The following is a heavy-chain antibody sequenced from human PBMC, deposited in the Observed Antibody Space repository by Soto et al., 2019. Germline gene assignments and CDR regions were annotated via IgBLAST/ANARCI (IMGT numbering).Heavy chain of an antibody. J-gene: IGHJ3*02. CDR2: IWYDGSNK. CDR3: ARGGYGDSRGQRFPFDI. Sequence: QVQLVESGGGVVQPGRSLRLSCAASGFTFSSYGMHWVRQAPGKGLEWVAVIWYDGSNKYYADSVKGRFTISRDNSKNTLYLQMNSLRAEDTAVYYCARGGYGDSRGQRFPFDIWGQGTMVTVSS. CDR1: GFTFSSYG. V-gene: IGHV3-33*01. D-gene: IGHD4-17*01.